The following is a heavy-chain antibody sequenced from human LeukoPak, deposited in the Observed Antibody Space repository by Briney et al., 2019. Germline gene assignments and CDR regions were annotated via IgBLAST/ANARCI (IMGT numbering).Heavy chain of an antibody. V-gene: IGHV4-59*01. CDR1: GGSISSYY. D-gene: IGHD6-19*01. J-gene: IGHJ3*02. Sequence: PSGTLSLTCTVSGGSISSYYWSWIRQPPGKGLEWIGYIYYSGSTNYNPSLKSRVTISVDTSKNQFSLKLSSVTAADTAVYYCAEQPRLPGWRDAFDIWGQGTMVTVSS. CDR2: IYYSGST. CDR3: AEQPRLPGWRDAFDI.